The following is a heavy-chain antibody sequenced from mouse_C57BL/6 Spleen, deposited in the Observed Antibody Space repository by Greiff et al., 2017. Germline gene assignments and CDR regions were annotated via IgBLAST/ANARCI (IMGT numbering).Heavy chain of an antibody. D-gene: IGHD1-1*01. CDR1: GYTFTSYW. Sequence: QVQLQQPGAELVKPGASVKMSCKASGYTFTSYWITWVKQRPGQGLEWIGDIYPGSGSTNYNEKCKSKATLTVDTSSSTAYMQLSSLTSEDSAVYYCAREKYYGSSYAMDYWGQGTSVTVSS. CDR3: AREKYYGSSYAMDY. V-gene: IGHV1-55*01. CDR2: IYPGSGST. J-gene: IGHJ4*01.